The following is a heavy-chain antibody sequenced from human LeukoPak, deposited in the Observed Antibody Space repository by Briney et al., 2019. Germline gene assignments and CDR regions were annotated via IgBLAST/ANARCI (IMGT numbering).Heavy chain of an antibody. D-gene: IGHD3-3*01. Sequence: SVKVSCKASGFTFISSAMQWVRQARGQRPEWIGWIVVGSGNTNYAQTFQERVTITRDTSTSTVYMQLSSLRSEDTAVYYCARAISPVAYYGMDVWGQGTTVTVSS. CDR2: IVVGSGNT. J-gene: IGHJ6*02. CDR1: GFTFISSA. CDR3: ARAISPVAYYGMDV. V-gene: IGHV1-58*02.